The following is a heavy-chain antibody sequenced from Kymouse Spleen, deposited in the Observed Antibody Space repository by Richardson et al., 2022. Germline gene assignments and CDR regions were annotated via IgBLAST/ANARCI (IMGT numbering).Heavy chain of an antibody. CDR3: ARRGYCSSTSCYDWFDP. CDR1: GGSISSGGYY. V-gene: IGHV4-31*03. D-gene: IGHD2-2*02. Sequence: QVQLQESGPGLVKPSQTLSLTCTVSGGSISSGGYYWSWIRQHPGKGLEWIGYIYYSGSTYYNPSLKSRVTISVDTSKNQFSLKLSSVTAADTAVYYCARRGYCSSTSCYDWFDPWGQGTLVTVSS. J-gene: IGHJ5*02. CDR2: IYYSGST.